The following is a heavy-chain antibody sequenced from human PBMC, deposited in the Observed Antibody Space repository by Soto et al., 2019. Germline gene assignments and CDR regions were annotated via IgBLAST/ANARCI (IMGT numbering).Heavy chain of an antibody. D-gene: IGHD2-15*01. CDR2: IYYSGST. CDR3: ARHPPYWVGMDV. CDR1: GGSISSYY. Sequence: QVQLQESGPGQVKPSETLSLTCTVSGGSISSYYWSWFRQPPGRGLEWIGYIYYSGSTSYSPSLKRRVTIAVDASKNQVSLMLSSVTAADTAMYCCARHPPYWVGMDVWGQGTTVTVSS. J-gene: IGHJ6*02. V-gene: IGHV4-59*08.